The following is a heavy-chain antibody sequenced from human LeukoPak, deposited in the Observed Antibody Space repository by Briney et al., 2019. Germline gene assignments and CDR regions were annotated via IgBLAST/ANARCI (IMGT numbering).Heavy chain of an antibody. Sequence: GGSLRLSCAASGFTFSSYSMNWVRQAPGKGLEWVSSISSTSTYTYYADSVKGRFTISRDNAKNSLFLQMNSLRAEDTAVYYCARGGYYGDYMSDYWGQGTLVTVSS. D-gene: IGHD4-17*01. CDR3: ARGGYYGDYMSDY. CDR1: GFTFSSYS. J-gene: IGHJ4*02. CDR2: ISSTSTYT. V-gene: IGHV3-21*01.